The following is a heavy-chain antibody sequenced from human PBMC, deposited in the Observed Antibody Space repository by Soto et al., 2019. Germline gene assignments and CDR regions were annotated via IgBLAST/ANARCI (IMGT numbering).Heavy chain of an antibody. CDR3: ARELDGTSQIDN. CDR1: GFTFSNYG. Sequence: EVQLVESGGGLVKPGGSLRLSCAASGFTFSNYGMNWVRQAPGKGLEWVSSISSSSSNIYYGDSVKCRFIISRDNAKSSLYLQMNSLRAEDSAMYDCARELDGTSQIDNWGQGTLVTVSS. CDR2: ISSSSSNI. V-gene: IGHV3-21*01. J-gene: IGHJ4*02. D-gene: IGHD2-2*01.